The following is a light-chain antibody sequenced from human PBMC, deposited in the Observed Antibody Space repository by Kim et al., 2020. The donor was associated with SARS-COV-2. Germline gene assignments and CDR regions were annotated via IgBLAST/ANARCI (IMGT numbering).Light chain of an antibody. Sequence: ASGGDRVTITCRASQDISNHLAWFQQIPGKAPKPLIYAASNLQGGATARFGGSGSGTQFTLSIGSLQPEDVATYYCQQFRFYPPTFGGGTKVDIK. CDR2: AAS. CDR3: QQFRFYPPT. J-gene: IGKJ4*01. CDR1: QDISNH. V-gene: IGKV1-16*01.